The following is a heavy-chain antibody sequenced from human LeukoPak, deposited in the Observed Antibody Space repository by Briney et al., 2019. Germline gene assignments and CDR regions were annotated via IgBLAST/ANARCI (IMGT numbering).Heavy chain of an antibody. D-gene: IGHD6-19*01. CDR2: IYYSGST. CDR3: ARVRSSLRWYFDL. V-gene: IGHV4-59*01. Sequence: PSETLSLTCTVSGGSISSYYWSWIRRPPGKGLEWIGYIYYSGSTNYNPSLKSRVTISVDTSKNQFSLKLSSVTAADTAVYYCARVRSSLRWYFDLWGRGTLVTVSS. J-gene: IGHJ2*01. CDR1: GGSISSYY.